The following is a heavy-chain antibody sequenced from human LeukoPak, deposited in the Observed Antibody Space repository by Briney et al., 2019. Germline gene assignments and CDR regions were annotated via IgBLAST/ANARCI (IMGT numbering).Heavy chain of an antibody. CDR3: ARNEIAVAGMVTKSFDY. CDR1: GYTFTSYG. J-gene: IGHJ4*02. D-gene: IGHD6-19*01. Sequence: GASVKVSCKASGYTFTSYGISWVRQAPGQGLEWMGWISAYNGNTNYAQKLQGRVTMTTDTSTSTAYMELRSLRSDDTAVYYCARNEIAVAGMVTKSFDYWGQGTLVTVSS. CDR2: ISAYNGNT. V-gene: IGHV1-18*01.